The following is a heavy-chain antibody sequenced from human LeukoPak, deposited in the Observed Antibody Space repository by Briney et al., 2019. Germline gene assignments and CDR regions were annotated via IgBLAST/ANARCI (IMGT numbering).Heavy chain of an antibody. CDR3: AKDLSAAVAGHSDY. Sequence: GGSLRLSGAASGFTFDDYAMHWVRQAPGKGLEWVSGISWNSGSIGYADSVKGRFTISRDNAKNSLYLQMNSLRAEDTALYYCAKDLSAAVAGHSDYWGQGTLVTVSS. CDR1: GFTFDDYA. V-gene: IGHV3-9*01. CDR2: ISWNSGSI. J-gene: IGHJ4*02. D-gene: IGHD6-13*01.